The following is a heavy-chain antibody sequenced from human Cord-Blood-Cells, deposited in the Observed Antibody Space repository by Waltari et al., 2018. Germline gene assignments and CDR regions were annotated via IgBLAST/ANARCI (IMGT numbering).Heavy chain of an antibody. V-gene: IGHV3-9*03. Sequence: EVQLVESGGGLVQPGRSLRLSCAASGFTFDDYAMHWVRQAPGKGREWVSGISWNSGSIGYADSVKGRFTISRDNAKNSLYLQMNSLRAEDMALYYCAKGTELGINDAFDIWGQGTMVTVSS. CDR2: ISWNSGSI. CDR1: GFTFDDYA. D-gene: IGHD7-27*01. CDR3: AKGTELGINDAFDI. J-gene: IGHJ3*02.